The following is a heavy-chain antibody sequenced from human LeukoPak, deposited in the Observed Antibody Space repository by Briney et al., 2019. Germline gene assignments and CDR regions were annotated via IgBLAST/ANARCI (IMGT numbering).Heavy chain of an antibody. CDR1: GYTFTSYG. Sequence: GASVKVSCKASGYTFTSYGISWVRQAAGQGLEWMGWISAYNGNTNYAQTVQGRVTMTTDTSTSTAYMQLRSLRSDDTAVYYCARSWETQLGFDYWGQGTLVTVSS. J-gene: IGHJ4*02. CDR2: ISAYNGNT. D-gene: IGHD2-2*01. V-gene: IGHV1-18*04. CDR3: ARSWETQLGFDY.